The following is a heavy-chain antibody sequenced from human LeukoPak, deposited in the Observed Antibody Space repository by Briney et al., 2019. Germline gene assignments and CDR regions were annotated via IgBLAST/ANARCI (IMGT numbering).Heavy chain of an antibody. V-gene: IGHV3-23*01. D-gene: IGHD3-22*01. CDR1: GFTLSNYA. CDR2: LSGSGGTI. J-gene: IGHJ4*02. Sequence: GGSLRLSCEASGFTLSNYAMSWIRQAPGKGLEWVSTLSGSGGTIYYADSVKGRFTISRDNSKNTLYLQVNSLRAEDTAIYYCAREIDSSGYQANYFDYWGQGTLVTVSS. CDR3: AREIDSSGYQANYFDY.